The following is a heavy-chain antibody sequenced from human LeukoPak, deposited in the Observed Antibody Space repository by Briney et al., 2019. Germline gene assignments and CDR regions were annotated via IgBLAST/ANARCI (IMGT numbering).Heavy chain of an antibody. CDR3: ARGMAFGQYAFDI. CDR2: IYYSGST. J-gene: IGHJ3*02. V-gene: IGHV4-31*03. Sequence: SETLSLTCTVSGGSISSGGYYWSWIRQHPGKGLEWIGYIYYSGSTYYNPSLKSRVTISVDTSKNQFSLKLSSVTAADTAVYYCARGMAFGQYAFDIWGQGTMVTVSS. D-gene: IGHD5-24*01. CDR1: GGSISSGGYY.